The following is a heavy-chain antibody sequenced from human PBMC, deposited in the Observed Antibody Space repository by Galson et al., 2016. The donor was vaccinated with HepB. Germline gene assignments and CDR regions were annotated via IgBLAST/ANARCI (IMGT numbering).Heavy chain of an antibody. Sequence: SCKASGYIFTSNYMHWVRQAPGQGLEWMGIINPRGGSTSYAQKFQGRVTMTRDTSTSTVYMELSSLRSEDTAVYYCAREEPLQRINFDYWGQGTLVTVSS. J-gene: IGHJ4*02. CDR2: INPRGGST. D-gene: IGHD1-14*01. CDR3: AREEPLQRINFDY. V-gene: IGHV1-46*01. CDR1: GYIFTSNY.